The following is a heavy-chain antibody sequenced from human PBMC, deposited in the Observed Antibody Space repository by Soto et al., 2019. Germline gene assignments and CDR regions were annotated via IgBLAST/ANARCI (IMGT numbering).Heavy chain of an antibody. CDR1: GFTFSSYG. V-gene: IGHV3-30*18. Sequence: LRLSCAASGFTFSSYGMHWVRQAPGKGLEWVAVISYDGSNKYYADSVKGRFTISRDNSKNTLYLQMNSLRAEDTAVYYCAKFVAQRYARGYSYGWADYYGMDVWGQGTTVTVSS. CDR3: AKFVAQRYARGYSYGWADYYGMDV. J-gene: IGHJ6*02. D-gene: IGHD5-18*01. CDR2: ISYDGSNK.